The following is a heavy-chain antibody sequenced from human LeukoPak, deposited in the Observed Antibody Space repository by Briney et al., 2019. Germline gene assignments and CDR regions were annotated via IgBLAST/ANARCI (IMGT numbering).Heavy chain of an antibody. Sequence: PSETLSLTCTVSGGSISSYYWSWLRQPPGKGLEYIGYTHYSGSTNYNPSLKSRVTISLDTSGNQFSLKLSSVTAADTAVYYCARGRPYSSGWNPNFDYWGQGTLVTVSS. CDR2: THYSGST. CDR1: GGSISSYY. D-gene: IGHD6-19*01. V-gene: IGHV4-59*12. CDR3: ARGRPYSSGWNPNFDY. J-gene: IGHJ4*02.